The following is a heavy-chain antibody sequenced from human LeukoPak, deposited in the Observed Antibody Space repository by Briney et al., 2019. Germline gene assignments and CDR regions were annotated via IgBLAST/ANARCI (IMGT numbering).Heavy chain of an antibody. Sequence: SATLSLTCTVSGGSISSSSYYWGWIRQPPGKGLECIGSIYYSGITYYNPSLKSRVTISVDTSNNQFSLKLSSVTAAGTAVYYCASEAFGYLWWGQGTLVTVSS. V-gene: IGHV4-39*01. CDR1: GGSISSSSYY. CDR2: IYYSGIT. CDR3: ASEAFGYLW. D-gene: IGHD3-10*01. J-gene: IGHJ4*02.